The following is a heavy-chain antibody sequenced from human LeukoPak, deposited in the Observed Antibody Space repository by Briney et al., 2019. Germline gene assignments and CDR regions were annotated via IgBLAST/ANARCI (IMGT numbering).Heavy chain of an antibody. D-gene: IGHD1-26*01. CDR3: AKGGKWDVTPFDY. V-gene: IGHV3-23*01. J-gene: IGHJ4*02. Sequence: GWSLRLSCAASGFTFTSYSMNWVRQAPGKGLEWVSTISGGGGSTYYADSVKGRFTISRDNSKDTLYLQVNSLRAEDTAVYYCAKGGKWDVTPFDYWGQGTLVTVSS. CDR1: GFTFTSYS. CDR2: ISGGGGST.